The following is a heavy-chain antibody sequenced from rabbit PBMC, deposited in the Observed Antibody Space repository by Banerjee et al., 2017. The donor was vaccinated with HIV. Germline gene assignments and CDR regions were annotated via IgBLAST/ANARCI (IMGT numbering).Heavy chain of an antibody. V-gene: IGHV1S45*01. Sequence: QEQLEESGGGLVQPEGSLTLTCTAAGFSFSSSYYMSLVRQAPGEGLEYIGLINSGGSTYYASWAKGRFTISKTSSTTVTLQMTSLTVADTATYFCAGSGSGSPYYFAFWGQGTLVTVS. CDR3: AGSGSGSPYYFAF. CDR2: INSGGST. J-gene: IGHJ4*01. D-gene: IGHD8-1*01. CDR1: GFSFSSSYY.